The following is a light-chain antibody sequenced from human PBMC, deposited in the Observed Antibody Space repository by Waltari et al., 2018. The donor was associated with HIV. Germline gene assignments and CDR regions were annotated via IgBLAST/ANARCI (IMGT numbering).Light chain of an antibody. CDR2: DVS. CDR1: SSGVGGYNY. J-gene: IGLJ1*01. CDR3: CSYAGSYGYV. Sequence: QSALTQPRSVSGSPGQSVTISCTGTSSGVGGYNYVSWYPQHPGKAPKLMICDVSKRPSGVPDRFSGSKSGNTASLTISGLQAEDEADYYCCSYAGSYGYVFGTGTKVTVL. V-gene: IGLV2-11*01.